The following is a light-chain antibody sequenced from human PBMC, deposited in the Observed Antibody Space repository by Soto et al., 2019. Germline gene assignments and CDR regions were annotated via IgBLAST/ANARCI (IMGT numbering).Light chain of an antibody. CDR3: QQYNSYSWT. CDR2: DAS. Sequence: DIQMTQSPSTLSASVGDRVTITCRASQSLSSWLAWYQQKPGKAPKLLIYDASTLESGVPSRFSGSRSGTEFTLTISSLQPDDVATYYCQQYNSYSWTLGQGTKVDIK. J-gene: IGKJ1*01. CDR1: QSLSSW. V-gene: IGKV1-5*01.